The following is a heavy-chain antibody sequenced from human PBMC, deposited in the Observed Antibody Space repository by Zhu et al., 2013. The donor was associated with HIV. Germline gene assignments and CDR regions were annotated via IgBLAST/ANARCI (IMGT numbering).Heavy chain of an antibody. CDR2: IRGKAFGGTT. CDR1: GFTFGDYA. J-gene: IGHJ4*02. Sequence: EVQLVESGGGLVQPGRSLRLSCTASGFTFGDYAMSWVRQAPGKGLEWVGFIRGKAFGGTTEYAASVKGRFTISRDDSKSITYLQMNSLKTEDTAVYYCTRVGGYCSRTSCYVGWDKFDYWGQGTLVTVSS. V-gene: IGHV3-49*04. CDR3: TRVGGYCSRTSCYVGWDKFDY. D-gene: IGHD2-2*01.